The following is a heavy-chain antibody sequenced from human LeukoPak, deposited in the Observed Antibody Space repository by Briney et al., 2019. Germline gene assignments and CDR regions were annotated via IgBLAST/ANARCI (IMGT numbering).Heavy chain of an antibody. J-gene: IGHJ4*02. Sequence: GGSLRLSCAASGFPFSSYAMSWARQPPGKGLEWVSAISGSGGSTYYADSVKGRFTISRDNSKNTLYLQMNSLRAEDTAVYYCAKDLRLSYYDFWSGAYFDYWGQGTLVTVSS. CDR1: GFPFSSYA. CDR3: AKDLRLSYYDFWSGAYFDY. V-gene: IGHV3-23*01. D-gene: IGHD3-3*01. CDR2: ISGSGGST.